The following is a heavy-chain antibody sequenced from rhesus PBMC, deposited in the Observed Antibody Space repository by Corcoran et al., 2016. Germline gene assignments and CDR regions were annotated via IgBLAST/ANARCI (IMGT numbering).Heavy chain of an antibody. V-gene: IGHV4-169*01. CDR2: IYGSGSST. J-gene: IGHJ3*01. Sequence: QLQLQESGPGLVKPSETLSVTCAVSGGSISSSYWSWIRQAPGKGLEWIGYIYGSGSSTNYNPSLKKRVTLSVDTSKNQLSLKLSSVTAADTAVYYCARVEYCTGSGCYGAFDFWGQGLRVTVSS. D-gene: IGHD2-21*01. CDR3: ARVEYCTGSGCYGAFDF. CDR1: GGSISSSY.